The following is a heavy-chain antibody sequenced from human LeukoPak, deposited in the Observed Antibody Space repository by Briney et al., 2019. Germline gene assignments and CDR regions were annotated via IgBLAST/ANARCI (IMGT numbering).Heavy chain of an antibody. CDR2: IYYSGST. Sequence: SETLSLTCTVSGGSISSNSYYWGWIRQPPGKGLEWIGSIYYSGSTYYNPSLKSRVTISVDTSKNQFSLKLSSVTAADTAVYYCARDAARITAGINYFDPWGQGTLVTVSS. CDR3: ARDAARITAGINYFDP. V-gene: IGHV4-39*01. J-gene: IGHJ5*02. CDR1: GGSISSNSYY. D-gene: IGHD6-13*01.